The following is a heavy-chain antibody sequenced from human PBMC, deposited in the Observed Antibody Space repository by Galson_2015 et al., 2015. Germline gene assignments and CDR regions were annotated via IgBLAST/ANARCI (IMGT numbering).Heavy chain of an antibody. CDR3: ARVAYYGSGSQDF. CDR2: ISANEINS. Sequence: SVKVSCKASGYAFSDYGISWVRQAPGQGLEWMGWISANEINSNYAPRLQGRFTMTIDTSMSPAHMELRSLRSDDTAVYYCARVAYYGSGSQDFWGQGTLVTVSS. CDR1: GYAFSDYG. V-gene: IGHV1-18*04. D-gene: IGHD3-10*01. J-gene: IGHJ4*02.